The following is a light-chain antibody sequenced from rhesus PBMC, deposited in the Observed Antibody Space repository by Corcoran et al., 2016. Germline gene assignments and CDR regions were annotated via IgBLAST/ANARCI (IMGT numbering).Light chain of an antibody. V-gene: IGKV1-74*01. CDR2: AAS. CDR3: QHSYGTPLT. J-gene: IGKJ4*01. CDR1: ENVNNY. Sequence: DIQITQSPSSLSASVGARVTITCRASENVNNYLHWYQQTPGKAPKLLIYAASNLQSGVPSRFSGSGSGTDYTFTSSSLQPEDVATYYCQHSYGTPLTFGGGTKVEIK.